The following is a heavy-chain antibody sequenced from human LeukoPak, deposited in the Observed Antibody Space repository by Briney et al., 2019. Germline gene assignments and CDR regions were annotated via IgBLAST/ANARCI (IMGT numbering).Heavy chain of an antibody. CDR1: GFTFDDYA. V-gene: IGHV3-9*03. CDR2: ISWNSGGI. D-gene: IGHD1-1*01. CDR3: ARDVGTSGAFDI. J-gene: IGHJ3*02. Sequence: PGGSLRLSCAASGFTFDDYAMHWVRQAPGKGLEWVSGISWNSGGIGYADSVKGRFTISRDNAKNSLYLQMNSLRAEDMALYYCARDVGTSGAFDIWGQGTMVTVSS.